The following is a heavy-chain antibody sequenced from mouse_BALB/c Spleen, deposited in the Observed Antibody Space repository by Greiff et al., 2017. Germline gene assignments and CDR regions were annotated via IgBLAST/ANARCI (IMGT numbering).Heavy chain of an antibody. J-gene: IGHJ3*01. V-gene: IGHV5-6-3*01. D-gene: IGHD4-1*01. CDR3: ARDLAGTLAWFAY. Sequence: EVKLVESGGGLVQPGGSLKLSCAASGFTFSSYGMSWVRQTPDKRLELVATINSNGGSTYYPDSVKGRFTITRDNAKNTLYLQMSSLKSEDTAIYYCARDLAGTLAWFAYWGQGTLVTVSA. CDR2: INSNGGST. CDR1: GFTFSSYG.